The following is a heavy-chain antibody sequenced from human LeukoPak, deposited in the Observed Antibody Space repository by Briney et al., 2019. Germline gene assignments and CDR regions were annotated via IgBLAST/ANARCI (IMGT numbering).Heavy chain of an antibody. D-gene: IGHD6-13*01. V-gene: IGHV1-8*01. CDR2: MDPNSDTS. J-gene: IGHJ2*01. Sequence: ASVKVSCKASGFTFGRYEVTWVRQATGQGLEWLGWMDPNSDTSGYAQKFQGRVTMTRNTSINTAYMELSSLRSDDTAVYYCARVLSSSWYGGGYLDLWGRGTQVTVSS. CDR3: ARVLSSSWYGGGYLDL. CDR1: GFTFGRYE.